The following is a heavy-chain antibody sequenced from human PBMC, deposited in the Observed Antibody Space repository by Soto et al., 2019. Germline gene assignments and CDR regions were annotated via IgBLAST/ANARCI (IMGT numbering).Heavy chain of an antibody. CDR3: ARALDLAPVKYYFDY. J-gene: IGHJ4*02. CDR2: ISAYNGNT. V-gene: IGHV1-18*01. CDR1: GYTFTSYG. Sequence: QVQLVQSGADVKKPGASVKVSCKASGYTFTSYGISWVRQAPGQGLEWMGWISAYNGNTNYAQKLQGRVTMTTDTSTSTAYMELRRLRSDDTAVYYCARALDLAPVKYYFDYWGQGTLVTVSS. D-gene: IGHD1-1*01.